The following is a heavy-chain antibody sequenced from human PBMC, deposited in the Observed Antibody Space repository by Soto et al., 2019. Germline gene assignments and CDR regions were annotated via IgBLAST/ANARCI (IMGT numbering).Heavy chain of an antibody. CDR3: VKGEYYYDSSGYYPFDY. V-gene: IGHV3-64D*06. D-gene: IGHD3-22*01. CDR1: GFTFNIYA. J-gene: IGHJ4*02. CDR2: ISTDGGNT. Sequence: GGSLRLSCSASGFTFNIYAMHWVRQAPGKGLEYVSSISTDGGNTHYADSVKGRFTISRDNSKNTVYLQMSSLRAEDTAVYYCVKGEYYYDSSGYYPFDYWGQGTLVTVSS.